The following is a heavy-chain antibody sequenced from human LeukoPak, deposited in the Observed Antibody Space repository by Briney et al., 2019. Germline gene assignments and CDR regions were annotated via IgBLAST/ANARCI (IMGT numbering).Heavy chain of an antibody. CDR1: SGSISSYY. CDR3: AIDLSLSPGAFDM. Sequence: SETLSLTCTVSSGSISSYYWSWIPQPPGMGLEWIAYIYYTGRTSYNPSLMTRVNISVDTSKNQFSQKLSSVTAADTAVYYCAIDLSLSPGAFDMWGEGTMVSVSS. J-gene: IGHJ3*02. CDR2: IYYTGRT. D-gene: IGHD2-2*01. V-gene: IGHV4-59*01.